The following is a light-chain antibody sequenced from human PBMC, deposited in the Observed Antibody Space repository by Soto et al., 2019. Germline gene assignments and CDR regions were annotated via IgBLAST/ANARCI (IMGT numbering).Light chain of an antibody. Sequence: QSVLTQPPSASGSPGQSVTISCTGTNNDVGGYNYVSWYQHPPGKAPKLMIYEVSKRPSGVPDRFSGSKSGNTASLTVSGLQAEDEVDYYCSSYAGFNNYVFGTGTKVTVL. J-gene: IGLJ1*01. CDR3: SSYAGFNNYV. V-gene: IGLV2-8*01. CDR1: NNDVGGYNY. CDR2: EVS.